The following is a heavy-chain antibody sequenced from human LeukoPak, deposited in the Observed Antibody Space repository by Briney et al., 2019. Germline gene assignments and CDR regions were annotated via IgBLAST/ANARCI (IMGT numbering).Heavy chain of an antibody. Sequence: SETLSLTCTVSGASVGSAGYYWTWIRQPPGGGLEWIGYIYCIRNTNYNPSLKSRVTMSLDPSNNQFSLRLNSVTAADTAVYYCARTQSQSGSYRYYFGYWGQGTLVTVSS. CDR1: GASVGSAGYY. D-gene: IGHD1-26*01. CDR3: ARTQSQSGSYRYYFGY. V-gene: IGHV4-61*08. CDR2: IYCIRNT. J-gene: IGHJ4*02.